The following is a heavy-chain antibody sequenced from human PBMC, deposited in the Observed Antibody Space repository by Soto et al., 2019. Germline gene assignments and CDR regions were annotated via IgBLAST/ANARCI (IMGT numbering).Heavy chain of an antibody. CDR3: ARDGWLGGLAYYHYGMDV. CDR1: GFIFSDYP. Sequence: QVQLVESGGGVVQPGRSLRLSCAASGFIFSDYPLHWVRQAPDKGLEWVAVISFDGNYKYYADSVKGRFTISRDNSKNTVSLQMNNLRDEDTAVYYCARDGWLGGLAYYHYGMDVWGQGTTVTVSS. V-gene: IGHV3-30-3*01. J-gene: IGHJ6*02. CDR2: ISFDGNYK. D-gene: IGHD3-10*01.